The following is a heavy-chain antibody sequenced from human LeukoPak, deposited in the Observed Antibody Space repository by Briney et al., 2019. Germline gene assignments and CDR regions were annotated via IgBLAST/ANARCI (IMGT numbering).Heavy chain of an antibody. Sequence: SETLSLTCTVSGGSISGHYWSWIRQPPKKGLEWIGFIYYNGSTNYNPSLKSRVTISVDTSKNQFSLKLNSVTAADTAVYYCARELRGYNRLRTYYYYMDVWGKGTTVTVSS. J-gene: IGHJ6*03. V-gene: IGHV4-59*11. D-gene: IGHD5-24*01. CDR2: IYYNGST. CDR1: GGSISGHY. CDR3: ARELRGYNRLRTYYYYMDV.